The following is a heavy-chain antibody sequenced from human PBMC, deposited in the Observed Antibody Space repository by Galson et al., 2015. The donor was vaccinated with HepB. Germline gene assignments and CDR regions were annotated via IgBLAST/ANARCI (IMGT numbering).Heavy chain of an antibody. D-gene: IGHD2-15*01. V-gene: IGHV4-59*01. Sequence: ETLSLTCTVSGGSISGYFWSWIRQSPGQGLEWIGYIYYTGSTTYNPSLKSRVTISVDTSKNQFSLKLTSVTAADTAIYYCARSYCSGGSCYYYFDYWGQGTLVTVSS. CDR2: IYYTGST. CDR1: GGSISGYF. J-gene: IGHJ4*02. CDR3: ARSYCSGGSCYYYFDY.